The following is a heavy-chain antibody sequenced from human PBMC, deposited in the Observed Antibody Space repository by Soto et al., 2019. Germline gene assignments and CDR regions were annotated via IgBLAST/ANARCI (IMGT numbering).Heavy chain of an antibody. Sequence: SETLSLTCAVYGGSFSGYYWTWIRQPPGTGLEWIGEINHSGSTNYNPSLKSRVTISVDTSKNQFSLMLSSVTAADTAVDYCARTFSLGNWYVFDSWGQGTLVT. CDR2: INHSGST. V-gene: IGHV4-34*01. CDR1: GGSFSGYY. J-gene: IGHJ4*02. D-gene: IGHD1-1*01. CDR3: ARTFSLGNWYVFDS.